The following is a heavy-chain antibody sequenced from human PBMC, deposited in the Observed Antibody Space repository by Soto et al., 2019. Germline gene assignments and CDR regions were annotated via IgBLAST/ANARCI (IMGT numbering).Heavy chain of an antibody. CDR1: GYTLTNFY. Sequence: GASVKVSCKSSGYTLTNFYIHWVRQAPGQGLEWMGIINPNGGSTSYAQKFQGRVTMTRDTSTSTVYMELSSLRSEDTAVYYCARGVGNYYYYYGMDVWGQGTTVTVSS. CDR2: INPNGGST. J-gene: IGHJ6*02. V-gene: IGHV1-46*01. D-gene: IGHD4-4*01. CDR3: ARGVGNYYYYYGMDV.